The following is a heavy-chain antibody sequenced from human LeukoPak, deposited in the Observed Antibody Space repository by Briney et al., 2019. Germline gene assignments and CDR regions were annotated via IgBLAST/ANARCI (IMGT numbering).Heavy chain of an antibody. CDR2: TIPIFGTA. J-gene: IGHJ6*03. D-gene: IGHD6-13*01. Sequence: SVKVSCKASGGTFSSYAISWVRQAPGQGLEWMGRTIPIFGTANYAQKFQGRVTITTDESTSTAYMELSGLRSEDTAVYYCARGIAAAGLYYYYYMDVWGKGTTVTVSS. CDR3: ARGIAAAGLYYYYYMDV. CDR1: GGTFSSYA. V-gene: IGHV1-69*05.